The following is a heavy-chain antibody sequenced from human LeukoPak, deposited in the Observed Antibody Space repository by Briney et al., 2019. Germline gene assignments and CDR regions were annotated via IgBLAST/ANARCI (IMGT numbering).Heavy chain of an antibody. CDR1: GGSISSYY. Sequence: SETLSLTCTVSGGSISSYYWGWIRQPPGKGLEWIGSIYYSGSTYSNPSLKSRVTISVDTSKNQFSLKLSSVTAADTAVYYCARGGHSSDNWFDPWGQGTLVTVSS. D-gene: IGHD6-19*01. V-gene: IGHV4-39*07. J-gene: IGHJ5*02. CDR3: ARGGHSSDNWFDP. CDR2: IYYSGST.